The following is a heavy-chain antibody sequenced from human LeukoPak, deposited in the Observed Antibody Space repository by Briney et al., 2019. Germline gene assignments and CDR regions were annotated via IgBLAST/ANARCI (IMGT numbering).Heavy chain of an antibody. CDR2: INHSGST. J-gene: IGHJ5*02. CDR1: GGSFSGYY. V-gene: IGHV4-34*01. CDR3: ARANRGQLLYNWFDP. Sequence: SETLSLTCAVYGGSFSGYYWSWIRQPPGKGLEWIGEINHSGSTNYNPSLKSRVTISVDTSKNQFSLKLSSVTAADTAVYYCARANRGQLLYNWFDPWGQGTLVTVSS. D-gene: IGHD2-2*01.